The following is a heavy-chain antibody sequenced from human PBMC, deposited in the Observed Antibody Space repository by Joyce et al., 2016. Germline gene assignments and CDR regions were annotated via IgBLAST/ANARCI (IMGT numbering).Heavy chain of an antibody. D-gene: IGHD4-17*01. J-gene: IGHJ4*02. V-gene: IGHV5-51*01. CDR1: GYSFTNYW. CDR3: ARHEGDYELGFDY. CDR2: IYPGDSDN. Sequence: EVQLVQSGAEVRKPGESLKISCKGSGYSFTNYWIGWVRQMPGKGLEWMGIIYPGDSDNRYSPSFQGQVTISSDKSIRTAYLQWTSLKASDTAMYYCARHEGDYELGFDYWGQGTLLTVSS.